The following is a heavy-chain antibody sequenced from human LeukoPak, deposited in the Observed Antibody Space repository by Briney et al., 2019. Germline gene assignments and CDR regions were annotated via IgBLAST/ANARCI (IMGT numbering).Heavy chain of an antibody. CDR2: ISSSSSTI. J-gene: IGHJ6*03. CDR1: GFTFSSYS. Sequence: GGSLRLSCAASGFTFSSYSMNWDRQAPGKGLEWVSYISSSSSTIYYADSVKGRFTISRDNAKNSLYLQMNSLRAEDTAVYYCARDFCSSTSCYSVYYYYYYMDVWGKGTTVTVSS. CDR3: ARDFCSSTSCYSVYYYYYYMDV. D-gene: IGHD2-2*01. V-gene: IGHV3-48*04.